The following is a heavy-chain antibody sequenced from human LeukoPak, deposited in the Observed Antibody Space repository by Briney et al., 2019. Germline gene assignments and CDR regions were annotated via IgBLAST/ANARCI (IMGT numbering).Heavy chain of an antibody. CDR2: IYYSGST. Sequence: PSETLSLTCTVSGGSISSSSYYWGWIRQPPGKGLEWIGSIYYSGSTYYNPSLKSRVTISVDTSKNQFSLKLSSVTAADTAVYCCASQSTSWGIAVALDYWGQGTLVTVSS. D-gene: IGHD6-19*01. J-gene: IGHJ4*02. CDR1: GGSISSSSYY. V-gene: IGHV4-39*01. CDR3: ASQSTSWGIAVALDY.